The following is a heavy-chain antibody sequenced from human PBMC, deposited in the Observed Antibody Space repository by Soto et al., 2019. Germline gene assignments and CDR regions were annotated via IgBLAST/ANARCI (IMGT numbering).Heavy chain of an antibody. CDR1: GGTFSSYA. D-gene: IGHD6-13*01. Sequence: SVKVSCKASGGTFSSYAISWVRQAPGQGLEWMGGIIPIFGTANYAQKFQGRVTITADESTSTAYMELSSLRSEDTAVYYCARSRRQQLVRNYYYGMDVWGQGTTVTVSS. J-gene: IGHJ6*02. CDR3: ARSRRQQLVRNYYYGMDV. CDR2: IIPIFGTA. V-gene: IGHV1-69*13.